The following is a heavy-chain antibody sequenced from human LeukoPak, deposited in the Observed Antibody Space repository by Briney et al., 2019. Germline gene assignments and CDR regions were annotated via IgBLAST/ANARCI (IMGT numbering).Heavy chain of an antibody. CDR1: GYSFTSYW. V-gene: IGHV5-51*01. J-gene: IGHJ6*03. Sequence: GESLKISCKGSGYSFTSYWVGWVRQMPGKGLEWMGFIQPGDSSTRYSPSFQGQVTISADKSINTAYLEWSSLKASDTAIYYCARQGAAGKYYYYYMDVWGKGTTVTVSS. D-gene: IGHD6-13*01. CDR3: ARQGAAGKYYYYYMDV. CDR2: IQPGDSST.